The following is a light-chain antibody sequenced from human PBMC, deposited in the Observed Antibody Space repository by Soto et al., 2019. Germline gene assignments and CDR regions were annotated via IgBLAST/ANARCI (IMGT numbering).Light chain of an antibody. Sequence: QPVLTQSSSASASLGSSVKLTCTLSSGHSSYIIAWHQQQPGKAPRYLMKLEGSGSNNKGSGVPDRFSGSSSGADRYLTISNLQFEDEADYYCETWDFNTRVFGGGTKVTVL. CDR2: LEGSGSN. CDR1: SGHSSYI. CDR3: ETWDFNTRV. V-gene: IGLV4-60*02. J-gene: IGLJ3*02.